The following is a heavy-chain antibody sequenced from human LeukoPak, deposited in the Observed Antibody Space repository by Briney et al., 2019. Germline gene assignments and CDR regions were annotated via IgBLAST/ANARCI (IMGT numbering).Heavy chain of an antibody. Sequence: GGSLRLSCAASGFTFSSYSMNWVRQAPGKGLEWVSSISSSSSYIYYADSVKGRFTISRDNSKNTLYLQMNSLRAEDTAVYYCAITSSHRGFDYWGQGTLVTVSS. D-gene: IGHD2-15*01. CDR1: GFTFSSYS. CDR2: ISSSSSYI. J-gene: IGHJ4*02. V-gene: IGHV3-21*04. CDR3: AITSSHRGFDY.